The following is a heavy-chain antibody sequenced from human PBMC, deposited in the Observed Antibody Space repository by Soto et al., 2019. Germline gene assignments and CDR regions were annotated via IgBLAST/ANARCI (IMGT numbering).Heavy chain of an antibody. V-gene: IGHV4-31*03. CDR1: GGSISSGGYY. Sequence: QVQLQESGPGLVKPSQTLSLTCTVSGGSISSGGYYWSWIRQHPGKGLEWIGYIYYSGSTYYNPSLKSRVTRSGDTSKNQFSLKLSSVTAADTAVYYCARSTYSVYAYFDYWGQGTLVTVSS. D-gene: IGHD5-12*01. CDR3: ARSTYSVYAYFDY. J-gene: IGHJ4*02. CDR2: IYYSGST.